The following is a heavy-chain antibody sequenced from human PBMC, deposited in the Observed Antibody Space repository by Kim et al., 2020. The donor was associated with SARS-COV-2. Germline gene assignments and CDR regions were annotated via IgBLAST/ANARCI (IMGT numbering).Heavy chain of an antibody. D-gene: IGHD3-10*01. J-gene: IGHJ6*02. Sequence: GGSLRLSCAASGFTFDDYAMHWVRQAPGKGLEWVSLISGDGGSTYYADSVKGRFTISRDNSKNSLYLQMNSLRTEDTALYYCAKSLLWFGDQYHYYYGMDVWGQGTTVTVSS. CDR3: AKSLLWFGDQYHYYYGMDV. V-gene: IGHV3-43*02. CDR2: ISGDGGST. CDR1: GFTFDDYA.